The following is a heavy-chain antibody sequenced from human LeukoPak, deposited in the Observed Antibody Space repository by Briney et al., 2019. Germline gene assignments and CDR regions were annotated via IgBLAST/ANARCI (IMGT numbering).Heavy chain of an antibody. J-gene: IGHJ4*02. D-gene: IGHD3-10*01. V-gene: IGHV1-18*01. CDR2: IRAYNGNT. CDR3: ARALGGGSGSYSRPFDY. CDR1: RYTFTRSV. Sequence: SVKDSCKAFRYTFTRSVISRVRQAPGQGLEWMGWIRAYNGNTNYAQKLQGRVTMTTDTSTSTAYMELRSLRSDDTAVYYCARALGGGSGSYSRPFDYWGQGTLVTVSS.